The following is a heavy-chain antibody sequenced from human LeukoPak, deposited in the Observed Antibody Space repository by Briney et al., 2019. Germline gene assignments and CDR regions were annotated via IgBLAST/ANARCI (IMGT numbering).Heavy chain of an antibody. CDR3: ANSADYDILTGLDY. CDR1: GFTFSTYS. J-gene: IGHJ4*02. D-gene: IGHD3-9*01. Sequence: GGSLRLSCAASGFTFSTYSMSWVRQAPGKGLEWVSAISGSGGSTNYADSVKGRFTISRDNSKNTLYLQMNSLRAEDTAVYYCANSADYDILTGLDYWGQGTLVTVSS. CDR2: ISGSGGST. V-gene: IGHV3-23*01.